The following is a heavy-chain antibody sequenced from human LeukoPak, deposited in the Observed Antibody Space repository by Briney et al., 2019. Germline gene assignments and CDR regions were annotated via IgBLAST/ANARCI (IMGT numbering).Heavy chain of an antibody. CDR3: ARDRISWERRGYMDV. D-gene: IGHD1-26*01. V-gene: IGHV1-18*01. J-gene: IGHJ6*03. Sequence: ASVKVSCNASGYTFTTYGISWVRQAPGQGLEWMGWINGYNGNTNYAQKLQGRVTMTTDTSTSTAYMELRSLRSDDTAVYYCARDRISWERRGYMDVWGKGTTVTVSS. CDR1: GYTFTTYG. CDR2: INGYNGNT.